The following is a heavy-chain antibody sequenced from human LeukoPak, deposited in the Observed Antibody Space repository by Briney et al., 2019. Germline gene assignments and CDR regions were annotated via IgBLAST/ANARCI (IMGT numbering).Heavy chain of an antibody. V-gene: IGHV1-69*06. CDR1: GGTFSNYA. CDR2: IIPIFGTA. D-gene: IGHD6-6*01. CDR3: AGGGYSSSSFYNWFDP. Sequence: SVKVSCKASGGTFSNYAISWVRQAPGQGLEWMGGIIPIFGTANYAQKFQGRVTITADKSTSTAYMELSSLRSEDTAVYYCAGGGYSSSSFYNWFDPWGQGTLVTVSS. J-gene: IGHJ5*02.